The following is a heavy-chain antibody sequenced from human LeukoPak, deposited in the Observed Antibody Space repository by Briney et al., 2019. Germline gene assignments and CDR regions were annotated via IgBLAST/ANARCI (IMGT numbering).Heavy chain of an antibody. J-gene: IGHJ4*02. V-gene: IGHV1-8*01. CDR1: GYTFTIYA. CDR2: MNPNSGNT. D-gene: IGHD5-12*01. Sequence: ASVKVSFKSSGYTFTIYAINWIRQAPGQGLEWMGWMNPNSGNTAYAQKFQGRVTMTSNTSISTAYMELSSLRSEGTAVYSCARKSGGYDWGQGTLVTVS. CDR3: ARKSGGYD.